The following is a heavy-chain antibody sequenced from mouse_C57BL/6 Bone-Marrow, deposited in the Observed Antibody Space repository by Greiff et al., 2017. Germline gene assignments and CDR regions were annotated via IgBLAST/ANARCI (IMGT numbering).Heavy chain of an antibody. CDR2: ISYDGSN. CDR3: ARVRWGVVADYFDY. J-gene: IGHJ2*01. Sequence: EVKLQESGPGLVKPSQSLSLTCSVTGYSITSGYYWNWIRQFPGNKLEWMGYISYDGSNNYNPSLKNRISITRDTSKNQFFLKLNSVTTEDTATYYCARVRWGVVADYFDYWGQGTTLTVSS. V-gene: IGHV3-6*01. CDR1: GYSITSGYY. D-gene: IGHD1-1*01.